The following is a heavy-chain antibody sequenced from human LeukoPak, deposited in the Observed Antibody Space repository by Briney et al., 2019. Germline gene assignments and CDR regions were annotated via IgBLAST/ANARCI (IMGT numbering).Heavy chain of an antibody. CDR1: GFTFSSYS. CDR3: AREDGDY. V-gene: IGHV3-21*01. CDR2: IKSSSSHI. Sequence: GGSLRLSFAASGFTFSSYSMNWVRQAPGKGLEWVSSIKSSSSHIYYADSVKGRFTISRDNAKNSLYLQMNSLRAEDTAMYYCAREDGDYWGQGTLVTVSS. J-gene: IGHJ4*02.